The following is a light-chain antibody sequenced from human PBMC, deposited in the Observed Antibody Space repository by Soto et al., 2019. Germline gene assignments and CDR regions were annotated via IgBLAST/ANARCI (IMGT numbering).Light chain of an antibody. CDR2: HVG. Sequence: QSALTQPRSVSGSPGHSVTISCSGTSRHVGGYEYVSWYQQHPGKAPRLLIYHVGQRPSGVPDRFSGSKSGTTASLTISGLQADDEAEYFCSSYTAGRTFVFGGGTNVTVL. CDR1: SRHVGGYEY. CDR3: SSYTAGRTFV. J-gene: IGLJ2*01. V-gene: IGLV2-11*01.